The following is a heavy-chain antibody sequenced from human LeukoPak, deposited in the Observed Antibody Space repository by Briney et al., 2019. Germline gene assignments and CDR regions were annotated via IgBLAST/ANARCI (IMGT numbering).Heavy chain of an antibody. CDR1: GGSISSYY. J-gene: IGHJ4*02. Sequence: PSETLSLTCTVSGGSISSYYWSWIRQPPGRGLEWIGYIYYGRTTNYNPSLKSRVTISVDTSKNQFSLKLSSVTAADTAVYYCARDRGYDYVWGSYRYDYWGQGTLVTVSS. V-gene: IGHV4-59*13. D-gene: IGHD3-16*02. CDR3: ARDRGYDYVWGSYRYDY. CDR2: IYYGRTT.